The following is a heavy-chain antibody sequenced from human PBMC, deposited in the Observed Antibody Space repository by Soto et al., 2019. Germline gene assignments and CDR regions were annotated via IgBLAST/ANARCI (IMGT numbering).Heavy chain of an antibody. CDR1: GFTFSSYA. V-gene: IGHV3-23*01. D-gene: IGHD2-15*01. Sequence: GGSLRLSCAASGFTFSSYAMTWVRQAPGKGPEWVSVISGTGDSTYYADSVKGRFTISKDNSKNTLSLQMNSLRAEDTASYYCAKARTGSCYSSIAYWGQGTLVTVSS. J-gene: IGHJ4*02. CDR2: ISGTGDST. CDR3: AKARTGSCYSSIAY.